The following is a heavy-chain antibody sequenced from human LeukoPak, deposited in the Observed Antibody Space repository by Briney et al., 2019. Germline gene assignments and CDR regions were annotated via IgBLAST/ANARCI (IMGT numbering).Heavy chain of an antibody. CDR1: GLRFRSYA. V-gene: IGHV3-21*01. CDR3: ARDPDSSGYYYEDY. CDR2: ISSSSSYI. Sequence: GGSLRLSCVASGLRFRSYAMNWVRQAPGKGLEWVSSISSSSSYIYYADSVKGRFTISRDNAKNSLYLQMNSLRAEDTAVYYCARDPDSSGYYYEDYWGQGTLVTVSS. D-gene: IGHD3-22*01. J-gene: IGHJ4*02.